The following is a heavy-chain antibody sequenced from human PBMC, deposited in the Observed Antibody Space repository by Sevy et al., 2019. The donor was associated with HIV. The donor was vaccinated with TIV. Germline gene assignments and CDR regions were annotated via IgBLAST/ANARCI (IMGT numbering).Heavy chain of an antibody. Sequence: PGGSLRLSCEASGFTFNNFPIHWVRQAPGKGLEWVAVVSFDGGSKYYADSVRGRFTVSRDNSKNTVYLQLNSLRAEDTAVYYCVRERARSITFDIWGQGTLVTVS. J-gene: IGHJ3*02. D-gene: IGHD3-16*01. CDR3: VRERARSITFDI. CDR1: GFTFNNFP. V-gene: IGHV3-30-3*01. CDR2: VSFDGGSK.